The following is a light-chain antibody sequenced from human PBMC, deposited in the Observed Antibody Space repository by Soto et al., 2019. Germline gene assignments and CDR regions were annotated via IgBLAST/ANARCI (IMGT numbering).Light chain of an antibody. V-gene: IGKV3-15*01. Sequence: EKVMTHSPATLSVSPGGRATLSCGSSQSVRSNVAWYQQKPGQPPRLLIYDASTRATGIPSRFSGSGSGTEFTLTISSLQSEDFAVYYCQQYNNWPRTFGQGTKVDIK. CDR1: QSVRSN. J-gene: IGKJ1*01. CDR2: DAS. CDR3: QQYNNWPRT.